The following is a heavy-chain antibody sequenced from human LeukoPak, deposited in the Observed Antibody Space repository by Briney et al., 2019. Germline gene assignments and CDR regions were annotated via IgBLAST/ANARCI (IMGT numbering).Heavy chain of an antibody. CDR1: GYNFISNG. J-gene: IGHJ4*02. Sequence: GDSVKVSCKASGYNFISNGIVWVRQAPGQGLEWVGWVSHKTGKSNFAQKIQDRVTMTTDTSTTTAYMELRSLRSDDTAVYFCATIAASGTSLLYFFDNWGQGTLVIVSS. CDR3: ATIAASGTSLLYFFDN. D-gene: IGHD6-25*01. V-gene: IGHV1-18*01. CDR2: VSHKTGKS.